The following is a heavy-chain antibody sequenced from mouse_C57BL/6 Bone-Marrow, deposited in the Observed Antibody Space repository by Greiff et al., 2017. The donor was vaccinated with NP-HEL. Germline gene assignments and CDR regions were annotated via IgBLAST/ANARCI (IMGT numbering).Heavy chain of an antibody. J-gene: IGHJ2*01. CDR3: TTMGRYFDY. Sequence: EVKLQESGAELVRPGASVKLSCIASGFNIKDDYLHWVKQRPEQGLEWIGWIDPENGDYEYASKFQGQATITADTSSNTAYRQLSSLESEDTAVYYCTTMGRYFDYWGQGTTLTVSS. D-gene: IGHD4-1*01. CDR2: IDPENGDY. V-gene: IGHV14-4*01. CDR1: GFNIKDDY.